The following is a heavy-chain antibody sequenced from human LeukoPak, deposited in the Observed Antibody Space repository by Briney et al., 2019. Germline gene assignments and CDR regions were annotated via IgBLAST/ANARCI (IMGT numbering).Heavy chain of an antibody. V-gene: IGHV3-23*01. CDR2: ISGSGIRR. J-gene: IGHJ4*02. CDR3: AKRSGGPSPFDY. D-gene: IGHD3-3*01. Sequence: GGSLRLSCAASGFTFSNAWMSWVRQAPGKGLEWVSDISGSGIRRNYADSVKGRFTISRDNSKNTLYLQMNSLRAEDTAIYYCAKRSGGPSPFDYWGQGTLVTVSS. CDR1: GFTFSNAW.